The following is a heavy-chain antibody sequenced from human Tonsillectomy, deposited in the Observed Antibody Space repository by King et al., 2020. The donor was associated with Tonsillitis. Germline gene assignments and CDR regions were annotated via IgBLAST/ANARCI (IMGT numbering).Heavy chain of an antibody. CDR3: ARETYSSRAFDY. CDR1: GFIFSTYT. V-gene: IGHV3-30*01. D-gene: IGHD6-13*01. J-gene: IGHJ4*02. CDR2: ILYDVTNK. Sequence: VQLVESGGGVVQPGRSLRLSCAASGFIFSTYTMHWVRQAPGKGLGWVAVILYDVTNKYYADSVKGRFTISRDNSKNTLYLQINSLRAEDTAVYYCARETYSSRAFDYWGQGALVTVSS.